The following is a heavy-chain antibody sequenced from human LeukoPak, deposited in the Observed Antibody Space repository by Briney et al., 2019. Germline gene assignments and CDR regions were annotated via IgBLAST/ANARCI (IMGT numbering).Heavy chain of an antibody. CDR1: GFIFSSYG. V-gene: IGHV3-30*02. Sequence: GGSLRLSCAASGFIFSSYGMHWVRQAPDKGLEWVAFIRYDGSRKYYADSVKGRFTISRDSSKNTLYLQMNSLRAEDTAMYYCAKVSPNMVNDAFDIWGQGTMVSVSS. CDR3: AKVSPNMVNDAFDI. J-gene: IGHJ3*02. CDR2: IRYDGSRK. D-gene: IGHD4/OR15-4a*01.